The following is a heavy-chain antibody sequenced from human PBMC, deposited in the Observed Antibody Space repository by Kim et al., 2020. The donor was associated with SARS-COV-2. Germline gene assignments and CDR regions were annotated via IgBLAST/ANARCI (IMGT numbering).Heavy chain of an antibody. J-gene: IGHJ6*02. CDR1: GFTFSSYG. CDR2: ISYDGSNK. Sequence: GGSLRLSCAASGFTFSSYGMHWVRQAPGKGLEWVAVISYDGSNKYYADSVKGRFTISRDNSKNTLYLQMNSLRAEDTAVYYCAKDGYNYYDFWSGYFVRGAPYGMDVWGQGTTVTVSS. D-gene: IGHD3-3*01. V-gene: IGHV3-30*18. CDR3: AKDGYNYYDFWSGYFVRGAPYGMDV.